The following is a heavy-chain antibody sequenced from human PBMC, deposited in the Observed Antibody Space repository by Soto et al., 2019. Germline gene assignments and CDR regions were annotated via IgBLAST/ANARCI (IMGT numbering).Heavy chain of an antibody. V-gene: IGHV4-31*03. CDR2: IYYSGST. Sequence: QVQLQESGPGLVKPSQTLSLTCTVSGGSISSGSYCWSWIRQHPGKGLEWIGYIYYSGSTYYNPSLKSRVTKSVDTSKNQFSLKLSSVNAADTAVYYGAIAVSTVTTYDYWGQGTLVTVSS. J-gene: IGHJ4*02. D-gene: IGHD4-17*01. CDR3: AIAVSTVTTYDY. CDR1: GGSISSGSYC.